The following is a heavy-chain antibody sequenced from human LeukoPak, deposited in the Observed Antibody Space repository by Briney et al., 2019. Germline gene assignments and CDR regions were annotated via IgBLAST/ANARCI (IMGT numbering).Heavy chain of an antibody. J-gene: IGHJ6*03. Sequence: GGSLRLSCAASGFTVSSNYMTWVRQAPGKGLQWVSVIYSSGNTYYADYVKGRFTISRDNSKNTLYLQMTSLRDEDTAVYYCARVGSNAYYYMDVWGKGTTVTVSS. D-gene: IGHD4-11*01. CDR1: GFTVSSNY. V-gene: IGHV3-53*01. CDR3: ARVGSNAYYYMDV. CDR2: IYSSGNT.